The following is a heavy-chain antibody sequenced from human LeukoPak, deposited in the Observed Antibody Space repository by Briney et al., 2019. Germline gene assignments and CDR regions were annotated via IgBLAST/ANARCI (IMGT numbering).Heavy chain of an antibody. D-gene: IGHD6-13*01. J-gene: IGHJ3*02. Sequence: GGSRRLSWAAAGFTLDDYTMHWVRQAPGRGREWVSLISSDGGSTYYADSVKGRFTISRDNSKNSLYLQMNSLRTEDTALYYCAKAYGYSSSPMSPDIWGQGTMVTVSS. CDR1: GFTLDDYT. CDR2: ISSDGGST. V-gene: IGHV3-43*01. CDR3: AKAYGYSSSPMSPDI.